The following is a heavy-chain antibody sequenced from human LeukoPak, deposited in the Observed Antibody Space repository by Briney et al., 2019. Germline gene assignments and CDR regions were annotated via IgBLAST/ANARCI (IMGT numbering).Heavy chain of an antibody. CDR1: GFTFSSYA. CDR2: ISYDGSNK. J-gene: IGHJ4*02. D-gene: IGHD5-24*01. Sequence: GGSLRLSCAASGFTFSSYAMHWVRQAPGKGLEWVAVISYDGSNKYYADSVKGRFTISRDNSKNTLYLQVNSLRAEDTAVYYCARERDDYPPSGYFDYWGQGTLVTVSS. V-gene: IGHV3-30-3*01. CDR3: ARERDDYPPSGYFDY.